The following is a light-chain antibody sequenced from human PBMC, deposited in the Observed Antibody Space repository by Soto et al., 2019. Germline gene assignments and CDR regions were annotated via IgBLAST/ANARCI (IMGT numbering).Light chain of an antibody. J-gene: IGKJ1*01. Sequence: EIVMTQSPATLSVSPGERATLSCRASQSVSSNLAWYQHKPGQAPRLLIYGASTSATGIPARVSGSVSGTEFPLTISSLQSEDFAGYYCQQYNNWPPWTVGQGTKVEI. CDR2: GAS. CDR1: QSVSSN. V-gene: IGKV3-15*01. CDR3: QQYNNWPPWT.